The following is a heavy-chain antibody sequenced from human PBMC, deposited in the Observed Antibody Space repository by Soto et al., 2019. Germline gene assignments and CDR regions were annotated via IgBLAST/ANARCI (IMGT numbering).Heavy chain of an antibody. J-gene: IGHJ6*02. Sequence: QVPLVQSGAEVKKPGASVKVSCKASGYTFTGYYMHWVRQAPGQGLEWMGWINPNSGGTNYAQKFQGRVTMTRDTSISTAYMELSRLRSDDTAVYYCARYPITMVRGASYYYYGMDVWGQGTTVTVSS. CDR3: ARYPITMVRGASYYYYGMDV. D-gene: IGHD3-10*01. CDR2: INPNSGGT. V-gene: IGHV1-2*02. CDR1: GYTFTGYY.